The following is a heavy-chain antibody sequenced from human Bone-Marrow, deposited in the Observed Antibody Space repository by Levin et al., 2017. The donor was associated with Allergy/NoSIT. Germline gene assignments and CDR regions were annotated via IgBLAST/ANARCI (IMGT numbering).Heavy chain of an antibody. D-gene: IGHD2-15*01. CDR3: ARDKVVAATLAY. J-gene: IGHJ4*02. CDR2: INPNSGGT. V-gene: IGHV1-2*02. Sequence: ASVKVSCKASGYTFTGYYMHWVRQAPGQGLEWMGWINPNSGGTNYAQKFQGRVTMTRDTSISTAYMELSRLRSDDTAVYYCARDKVVAATLAYWGQGTLVTVSS. CDR1: GYTFTGYY.